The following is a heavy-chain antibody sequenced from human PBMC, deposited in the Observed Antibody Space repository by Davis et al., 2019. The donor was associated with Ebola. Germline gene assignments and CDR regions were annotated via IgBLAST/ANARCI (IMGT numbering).Heavy chain of an antibody. CDR2: ISSSSSYI. Sequence: PGGSLRLSCAASGFTFSSYSMNWVRQAPGKGLEWVSSISSSSSYIYYADSVKGRFTISRDNSKNTLYLQMNSLRAEDTAVYYCARVGGQLVYYYYGMDVWGQGTTVTVSS. J-gene: IGHJ6*02. CDR3: ARVGGQLVYYYYGMDV. V-gene: IGHV3-21*01. CDR1: GFTFSSYS. D-gene: IGHD6-6*01.